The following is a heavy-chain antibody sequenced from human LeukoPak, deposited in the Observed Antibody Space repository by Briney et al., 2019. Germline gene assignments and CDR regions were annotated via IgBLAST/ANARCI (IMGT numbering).Heavy chain of an antibody. V-gene: IGHV3-33*01. Sequence: GRSLRLSCAASGFTFSSYGMHCVRQAPGKGLEWVAVIWYDGSNKYYADSVKGRFTISRDNAKNTLYLQMNSLRAEDTAVYYCARDLLNLYNDSSGWEAYYYGMDVWGQGTTVTVSS. D-gene: IGHD3-22*01. CDR3: ARDLLNLYNDSSGWEAYYYGMDV. CDR1: GFTFSSYG. J-gene: IGHJ6*02. CDR2: IWYDGSNK.